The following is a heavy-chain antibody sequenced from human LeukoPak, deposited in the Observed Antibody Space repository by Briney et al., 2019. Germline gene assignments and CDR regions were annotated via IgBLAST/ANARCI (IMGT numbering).Heavy chain of an antibody. CDR3: AKSVGFGVVIIAAIDI. J-gene: IGHJ3*02. D-gene: IGHD3-3*01. V-gene: IGHV3-21*04. Sequence: GGSLRLSCAASGFTFSSYSMNWVRQAPGKGLEWVSSISSSSSYIYYADSVKGRFTISRDNAKNSLYLQMNSLTVDDTAVYYCAKSVGFGVVIIAAIDIWGQGTMVTVSS. CDR1: GFTFSSYS. CDR2: ISSSSSYI.